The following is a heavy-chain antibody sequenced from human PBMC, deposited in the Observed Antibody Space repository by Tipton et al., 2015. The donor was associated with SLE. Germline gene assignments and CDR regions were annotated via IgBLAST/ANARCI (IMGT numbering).Heavy chain of an antibody. J-gene: IGHJ6*02. Sequence: TLSLTCAVSGYSISTSDSNWWGWIRQPPGKGLEWIGYIYYRGTAYYNPSLKSRVTISLDTSKNQFSLKLSSVTAADTAVYYCARDPAVYYYDSRRTLKYYYHSLDVWGQGTTVTVSS. CDR1: GYSISTSDSNW. CDR2: IYYRGTA. CDR3: ARDPAVYYYDSRRTLKYYYHSLDV. V-gene: IGHV4-28*03. D-gene: IGHD3-22*01.